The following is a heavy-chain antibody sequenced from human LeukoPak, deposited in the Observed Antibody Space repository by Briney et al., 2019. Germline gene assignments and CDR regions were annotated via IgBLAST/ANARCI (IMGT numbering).Heavy chain of an antibody. D-gene: IGHD5-12*01. J-gene: IGHJ4*02. CDR2: IIPIFGTA. CDR1: GGTFSSYA. V-gene: IGHV1-69*13. CDR3: ARIIVATIGEYFDY. Sequence: ASVKVSCMASGGTFSSYAISWVRQAPGQGLEWMGGIIPIFGTANYAQKFQGRVTITADESTSTAYMELSSLRSEDTAVYYCARIIVATIGEYFDYWGQGTLVTVSS.